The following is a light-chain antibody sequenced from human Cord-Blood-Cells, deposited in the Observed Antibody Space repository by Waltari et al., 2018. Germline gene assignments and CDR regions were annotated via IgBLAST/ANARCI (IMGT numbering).Light chain of an antibody. Sequence: QSALTRPPSASGSPGQSVTISCTGTSSDVGGYNYVSWYQQHPGKAPKLMIYEVSKRPSGVPDRFSGSKSGNTASLTFSGLQAEDEADYYCSSYAGSNNVVFGGGTKLTVL. CDR1: SSDVGGYNY. V-gene: IGLV2-8*01. J-gene: IGLJ2*01. CDR3: SSYAGSNNVV. CDR2: EVS.